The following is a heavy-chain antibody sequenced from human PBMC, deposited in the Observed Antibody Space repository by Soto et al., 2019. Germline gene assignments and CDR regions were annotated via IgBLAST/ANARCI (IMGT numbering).Heavy chain of an antibody. J-gene: IGHJ4*02. CDR3: TTEISMVRGVIMSNY. D-gene: IGHD3-10*01. Sequence: GGSLRLSCAASGFTFSNAWMSWVRQAPGKGLEWVGRIKSKTDGGTTDYAAPVKGRFTISRDDSKNTLYLQMNSLKTEDTAVYYCTTEISMVRGVIMSNYWGQGTLVTVSS. CDR2: IKSKTDGGTT. V-gene: IGHV3-15*01. CDR1: GFTFSNAW.